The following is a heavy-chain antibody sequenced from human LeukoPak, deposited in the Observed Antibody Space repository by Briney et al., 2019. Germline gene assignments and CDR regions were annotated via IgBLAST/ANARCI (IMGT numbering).Heavy chain of an antibody. CDR2: IIPILGIA. CDR1: GGTFSSYT. V-gene: IGHV1-69*02. Sequence: SVKVSCKASGGTFSSYTISWVRQAPGQGLEWMGRIIPILGIANYAQKFQGRVTITADKSTSTVYMELSSLRSEDTAVYYCARNHGDYDLQNYYYYMDVWGKGTTVTVSS. J-gene: IGHJ6*03. D-gene: IGHD4-17*01. CDR3: ARNHGDYDLQNYYYYMDV.